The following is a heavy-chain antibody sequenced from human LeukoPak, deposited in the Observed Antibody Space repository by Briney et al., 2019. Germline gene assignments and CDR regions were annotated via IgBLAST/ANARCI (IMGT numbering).Heavy chain of an antibody. V-gene: IGHV1-18*01. CDR1: GYTFTSYG. D-gene: IGHD3-22*01. Sequence: ASVKVSCKASGYTFTSYGISWVRQAPGQGLEWMGWISAYNGNTNYAQKLQGRVTMTTDTSTSTAYMELRSLRSDDTAVYYCARAEVGSYYYDSSGYGYWGQGTLVTVSS. J-gene: IGHJ4*02. CDR2: ISAYNGNT. CDR3: ARAEVGSYYYDSSGYGY.